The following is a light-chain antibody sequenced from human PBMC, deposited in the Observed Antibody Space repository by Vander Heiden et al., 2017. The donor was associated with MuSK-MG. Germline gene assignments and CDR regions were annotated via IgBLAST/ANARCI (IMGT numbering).Light chain of an antibody. J-gene: IGLJ2*01. V-gene: IGLV3-1*01. CDR3: QAWASSTDVV. CDR2: QDT. CDR1: KLGDKY. Sequence: SYELTQPPSGAVSPGPTASITCSGDKLGDKYACWYQQKPGQSPLLVSYQDTTRSSGLPGRFSASSSGNTATLTISGPQAVDDADYYCQAWASSTDVVFGGGTKLTVL.